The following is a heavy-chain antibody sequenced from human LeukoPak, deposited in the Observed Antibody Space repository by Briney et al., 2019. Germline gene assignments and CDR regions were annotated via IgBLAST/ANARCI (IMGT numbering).Heavy chain of an antibody. CDR1: GGSISTYY. CDR3: ARAYSSSWSRLDY. J-gene: IGHJ4*02. CDR2: IFYTGST. Sequence: SETLSLTCTVSGGSISTYYWSWIRQPPGKGLEWIGYIFYTGSTNYGPSLKSRVTVSVDTSKNQFSLKLSSVTTADTAVYYCARAYSSSWSRLDYWGQGTLVTVSS. D-gene: IGHD6-13*01. V-gene: IGHV4-59*01.